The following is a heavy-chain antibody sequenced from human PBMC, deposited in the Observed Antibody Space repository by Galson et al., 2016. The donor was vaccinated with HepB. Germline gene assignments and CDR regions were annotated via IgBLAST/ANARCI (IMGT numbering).Heavy chain of an antibody. CDR1: GFTFSTYA. D-gene: IGHD5-12*01. CDR2: IGGGGSTNT. Sequence: SLRLSCAASGFTFSTYAMNWVRQAPGKGLEWVSTIGGGGSTNTYYADSVKGRFTISRDNSKDTLYLRMSSLGAEDTAVYYCAKAEGLSASGYWLADSWGQGTLVTVSS. J-gene: IGHJ4*02. V-gene: IGHV3-23*01. CDR3: AKAEGLSASGYWLADS.